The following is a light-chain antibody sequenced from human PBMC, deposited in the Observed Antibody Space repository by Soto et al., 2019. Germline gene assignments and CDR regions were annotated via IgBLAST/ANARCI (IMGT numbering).Light chain of an antibody. CDR3: SSYTSSNTYV. V-gene: IGLV2-14*03. CDR2: DVS. J-gene: IGLJ1*01. CDR1: SSDVGGYNY. Sequence: QSVLTQPRSVSGSPGQSITISCTGTSSDVGGYNYVSWYQHHPGKVPQRMIYDVSNRPSGVSNRFSGSKSGNTASLTISGLQAEDEADYYCSSYTSSNTYVFGTGTKVTVL.